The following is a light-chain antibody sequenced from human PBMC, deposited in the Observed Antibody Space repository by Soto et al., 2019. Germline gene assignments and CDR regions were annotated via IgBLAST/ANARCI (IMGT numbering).Light chain of an antibody. CDR3: QQYDRSPFT. CDR1: QSVSRNY. Sequence: EIVLTQSPATLSLSPGERATLSCGASQSVSRNYVAWYQQKPGLAPSLVMYAPSTRATGIPDRFSGSGSGTDFTLTISRLEPEDFAVYFCQQYDRSPFTFGPGTKVDI. J-gene: IGKJ3*01. V-gene: IGKV3D-20*01. CDR2: APS.